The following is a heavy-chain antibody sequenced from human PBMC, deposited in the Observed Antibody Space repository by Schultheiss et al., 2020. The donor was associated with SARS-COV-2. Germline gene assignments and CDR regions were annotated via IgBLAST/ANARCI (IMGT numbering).Heavy chain of an antibody. V-gene: IGHV5-51*01. CDR1: GYSFTRNW. Sequence: GGSLRLSCKGSGYSFTRNWMGWVRQMPGRGLEWMGIIYPGDSDTRYSPSFQGQVTISADKSISTAYLQWSSLKASDTAMYYCARSPLFNWFDPWGQGTLVTVSS. CDR2: IYPGDSDT. D-gene: IGHD3-3*01. CDR3: ARSPLFNWFDP. J-gene: IGHJ5*02.